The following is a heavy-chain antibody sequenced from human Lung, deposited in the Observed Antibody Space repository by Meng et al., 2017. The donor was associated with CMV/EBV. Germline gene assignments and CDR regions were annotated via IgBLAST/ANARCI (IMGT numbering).Heavy chain of an antibody. CDR1: GFTFSSYW. CDR3: ARENYRQYYYYGMDV. V-gene: IGHV3-74*01. Sequence: GGSLRLXCVASGFTFSSYWMHWVRQAPGKGLVWVSRIKSDGSSSAYADSVRGRFTISRDNDKNTLYLQMNSLRADDTAVYYCARENYRQYYYYGMDVWGQGXTVTVSS. D-gene: IGHD1-7*01. J-gene: IGHJ6*02. CDR2: IKSDGSSS.